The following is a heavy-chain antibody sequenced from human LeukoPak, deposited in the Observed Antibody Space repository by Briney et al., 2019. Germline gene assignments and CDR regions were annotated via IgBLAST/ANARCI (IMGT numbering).Heavy chain of an antibody. Sequence: GGSLRLSCAASGFTFSSYGMHWVRQAPGKGLEWVAVISYDGSNKYYADSVKGRFTISRDNSKNTLYLQMNSLRAEDTAVYYCARFGDYGEYWGQGTLVIVSS. CDR3: ARFGDYGEY. J-gene: IGHJ4*02. D-gene: IGHD4-17*01. CDR2: ISYDGSNK. CDR1: GFTFSSYG. V-gene: IGHV3-30*03.